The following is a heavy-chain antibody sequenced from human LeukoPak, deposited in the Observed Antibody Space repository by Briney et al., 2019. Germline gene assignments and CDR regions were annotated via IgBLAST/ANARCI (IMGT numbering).Heavy chain of an antibody. CDR2: MNPNSGNT. CDR3: AGNYYDSSGKAFDI. CDR1: GYTFTSYD. D-gene: IGHD3-22*01. V-gene: IGHV1-8*03. J-gene: IGHJ3*02. Sequence: VASVKVSCKASGYTFTSYDINWVRQATGQGLEWMGWMNPNSGNTGYAQKFQGRVTITRSTSISTAYMELSSLRSEDTAVYYCAGNYYDSSGKAFDIWGQGTMVTVSS.